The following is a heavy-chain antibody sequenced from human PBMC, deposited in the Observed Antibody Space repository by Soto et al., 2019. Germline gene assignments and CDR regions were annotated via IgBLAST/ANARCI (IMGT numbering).Heavy chain of an antibody. D-gene: IGHD3-22*01. Sequence: SETLSLTCAVSGYSISGGYYWGWLRQPPGKGLEWIGSIYHDGSTYYNPSLNSRVTLSIDMTNNHVSLILNSVTAADTAVYYCARVGPWVPYYYDSSPYTFENWFDPWGQGTLVTVSS. J-gene: IGHJ5*02. CDR2: IYHDGST. V-gene: IGHV4-38-2*01. CDR3: ARVGPWVPYYYDSSPYTFENWFDP. CDR1: GYSISGGYY.